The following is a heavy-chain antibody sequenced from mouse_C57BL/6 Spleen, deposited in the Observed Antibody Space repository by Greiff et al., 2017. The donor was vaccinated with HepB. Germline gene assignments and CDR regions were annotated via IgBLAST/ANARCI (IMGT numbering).Heavy chain of an antibody. CDR1: GYTFTSYW. CDR3: ARGFHYYGSSLYYFDY. CDR2: IDPSDSYT. Sequence: VQLQQPGAELVKPGASVKLSCKASGYTFTSYWMQWVKQRPGQGLEWIGEIDPSDSYTNYNQKFKGKATLTVDTSSSTAYMQLSSLTSEDSAVYYCARGFHYYGSSLYYFDYWGQGTTLTVSS. D-gene: IGHD1-1*01. V-gene: IGHV1-50*01. J-gene: IGHJ2*01.